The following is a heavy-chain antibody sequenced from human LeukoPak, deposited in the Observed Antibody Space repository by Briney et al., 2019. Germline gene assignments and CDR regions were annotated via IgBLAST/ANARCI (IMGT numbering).Heavy chain of an antibody. V-gene: IGHV1-18*01. CDR3: ARQEGGQYCSGGSCYGVKAFDI. J-gene: IGHJ3*02. D-gene: IGHD2-15*01. CDR2: ISAYNGNT. CDR1: GYTFTSYG. Sequence: ASVKVSCKASGYTFTSYGISWVRQAPGQGLEWMGWISAYNGNTNYAQKLQGRVTMTTDTSTSTAYMELRSLRSDDTAVYYCARQEGGQYCSGGSCYGVKAFDIWGQGTMVTVSS.